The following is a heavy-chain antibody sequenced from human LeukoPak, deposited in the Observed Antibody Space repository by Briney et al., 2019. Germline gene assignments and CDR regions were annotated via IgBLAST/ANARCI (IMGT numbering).Heavy chain of an antibody. V-gene: IGHV1-46*01. CDR1: GYTFTTYY. J-gene: IGHJ4*02. CDR2: INPSGGST. Sequence: APVKVSCKASGYTFTTYYIHWMRQAPGQGLEWMGLINPSGGSTNYAQKFRGRVTMTRDTSTSTVYMELSSLRSEDTAVYYCARDAYGGREAAYFDYWGQGTLVTVSS. CDR3: ARDAYGGREAAYFDY. D-gene: IGHD4-23*01.